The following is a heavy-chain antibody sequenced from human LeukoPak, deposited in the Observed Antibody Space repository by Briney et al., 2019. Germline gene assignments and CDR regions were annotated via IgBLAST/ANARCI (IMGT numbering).Heavy chain of an antibody. CDR3: ARQTPYYGSGSYYYGMDV. CDR2: IDPSDSYT. D-gene: IGHD3-10*01. V-gene: IGHV5-10-1*01. Sequence: GEYLKISCKGSGYSFTSYWISWVRQMPGKGLEWMGRIDPSDSYTNYSPSFQGHVTISADKSISTAYLQWSSLKASDTAMYYCARQTPYYGSGSYYYGMDVWGKGTTVTVSS. J-gene: IGHJ6*04. CDR1: GYSFTSYW.